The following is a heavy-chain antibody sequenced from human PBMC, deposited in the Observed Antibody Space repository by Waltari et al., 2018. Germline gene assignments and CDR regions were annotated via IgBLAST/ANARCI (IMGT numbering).Heavy chain of an antibody. CDR1: GGSISRGSYY. CDR3: ARVPSGDLVDS. Sequence: QVQLQESGPGLVKPSETLSLACSVSGGSISRGSYYWSLVRQPAGKGLEWIGYIYTSGNTNYNPSLMGRVTISVDTSKNQFSLKLSSVTAADTAVYYCARVPSGDLVDSWGQGTLVTVSS. V-gene: IGHV4-61*09. J-gene: IGHJ4*02. CDR2: IYTSGNT. D-gene: IGHD3-10*01.